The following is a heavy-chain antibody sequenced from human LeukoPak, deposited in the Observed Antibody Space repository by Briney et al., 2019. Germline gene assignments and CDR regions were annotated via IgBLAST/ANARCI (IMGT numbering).Heavy chain of an antibody. CDR1: GFTFSSYA. J-gene: IGHJ4*02. CDR3: ARGGSSSWYPNFDY. D-gene: IGHD6-13*01. Sequence: PGGSLRLSCAASGFTFSSYAMSWVRQAPGKGLVWVSIISGAGGGSTYYADSMKGRFTISRDNSKNTVYLQMNSLRAEDTALYYCARGGSSSWYPNFDYWGQGTLVTVSS. V-gene: IGHV3-23*01. CDR2: ISGAGGGST.